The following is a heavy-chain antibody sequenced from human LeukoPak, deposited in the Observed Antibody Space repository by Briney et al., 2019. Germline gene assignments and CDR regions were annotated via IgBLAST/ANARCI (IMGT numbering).Heavy chain of an antibody. V-gene: IGHV3-53*05. CDR2: IYSGGST. D-gene: IGHD2-15*01. CDR1: GFTVSSNY. Sequence: PGGSLRLSCAASGFTVSSNYMSWVRQAPGKGLEWVSVIYSGGSTYYADSVKGRFTISRDNSKNTLYLQMNSLRAEDTAVYYCAKDRKDFGYYYYYMDVWGKGTTVTISS. CDR3: AKDRKDFGYYYYYMDV. J-gene: IGHJ6*03.